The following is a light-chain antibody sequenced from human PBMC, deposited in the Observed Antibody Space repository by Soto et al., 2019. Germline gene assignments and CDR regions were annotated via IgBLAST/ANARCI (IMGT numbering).Light chain of an antibody. CDR3: ASYLTTSPLEV. CDR2: EVH. Sequence: QSVLTQPASVSGSPEESITVSCFGSISDIGSHNYVSWYRQYPGEAPRLLIYEVHYRPSGVSSRFSGSKPGNTASLTISGLQAADEADYYCASYLTTSPLEVFGTGTKVTVL. J-gene: IGLJ1*01. CDR1: ISDIGSHNY. V-gene: IGLV2-14*01.